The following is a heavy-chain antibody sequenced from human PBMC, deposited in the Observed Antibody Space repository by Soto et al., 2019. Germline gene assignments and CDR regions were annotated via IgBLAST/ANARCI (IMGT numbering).Heavy chain of an antibody. J-gene: IGHJ5*02. V-gene: IGHV3-7*03. CDR2: IKQDGSEK. CDR1: GFTFSSYA. D-gene: IGHD6-13*01. Sequence: VQLVESGGGVVQPGRSLRLSCAASGFTFSSYAMHWVRQAPGKGLEWVANIKQDGSEKYYVDSVKGRFTISRDNAKNSLYLQMNSLRAEDTAVYYCARPQQLVQGWFDPWGQGTLVTVSS. CDR3: ARPQQLVQGWFDP.